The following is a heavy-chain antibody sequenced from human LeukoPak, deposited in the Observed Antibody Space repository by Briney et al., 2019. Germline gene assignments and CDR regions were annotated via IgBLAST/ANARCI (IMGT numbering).Heavy chain of an antibody. V-gene: IGHV3-30*18. CDR1: GFTFSSYG. Sequence: GGSLRLSCAASGFTFSSYGMHWVRQAPGKGLEWVAVRSYDGSNKYYADSVKGRFTISRDNSKNTLYLQMNSLRAEDTAVYYCAKDHLYYCGGDCYSPDYWGQGTLVTVSS. CDR3: AKDHLYYCGGDCYSPDY. D-gene: IGHD2-21*02. CDR2: RSYDGSNK. J-gene: IGHJ4*02.